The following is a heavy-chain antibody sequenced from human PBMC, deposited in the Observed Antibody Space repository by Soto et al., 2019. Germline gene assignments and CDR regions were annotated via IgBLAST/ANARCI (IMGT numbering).Heavy chain of an antibody. J-gene: IGHJ4*02. D-gene: IGHD6-19*01. CDR1: GDSVSSKTAA. Sequence: SQTLSLTCAISGDSVSSKTAAWNWIRQSPSRGLEWLGRTYFRSRWYNDYAVSVKSRITINPDTSKNQFSLQLNSVTAADTAVYYCARHAVHSSGFTDYWGQGTLVTVSS. V-gene: IGHV6-1*01. CDR3: ARHAVHSSGFTDY. CDR2: TYFRSRWYN.